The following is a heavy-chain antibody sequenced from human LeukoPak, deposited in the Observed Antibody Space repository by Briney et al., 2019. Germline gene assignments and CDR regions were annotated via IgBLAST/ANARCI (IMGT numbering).Heavy chain of an antibody. D-gene: IGHD3-10*01. CDR1: GYTFTSYY. J-gene: IGHJ4*02. CDR2: INPSGGST. CDR3: ARAEYYYGSGSYYPHDY. V-gene: IGHV1-46*01. Sequence: GASVKVSCKASGYTFTSYYMHWVRQASGQGLEWMGIINPSGGSTSYAQKFQGRVTMTRDMSTSTVYMELSSLRSEDTAVYYCARAEYYYGSGSYYPHDYWGQGTLVTVSS.